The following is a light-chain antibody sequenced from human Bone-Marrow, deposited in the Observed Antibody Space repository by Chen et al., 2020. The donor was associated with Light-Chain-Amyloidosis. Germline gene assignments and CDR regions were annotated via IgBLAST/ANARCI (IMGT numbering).Light chain of an antibody. V-gene: IGLV6-57*01. CDR3: QSYQGSSQGV. Sequence: NFSLPHPHPSSESPGEPGIISCTRSSGSIATNYVQWYQQRPGSSPTPVIYEDDQIPSGVPDRFSGSIDRSSNSASLTISGLKTEDEADYYCQSYQGSSQGVFGGGTKLTVL. J-gene: IGLJ3*02. CDR1: SGSIATNY. CDR2: EDD.